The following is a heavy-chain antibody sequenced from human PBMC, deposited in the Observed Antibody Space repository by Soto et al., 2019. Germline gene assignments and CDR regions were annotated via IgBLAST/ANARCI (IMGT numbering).Heavy chain of an antibody. CDR3: AGDDLGPAHF. Sequence: EMQLVESGGGLVQPGGSLRLSCAASGFTFSNSWMSWVRQAPGTGLEWVANIKEDGSELYHVDSVKGRFTISRDNATNSLDLQMTSLRAEDTAVYYCAGDDLGPAHFRGQGTLVTVSS. CDR1: GFTFSNSW. V-gene: IGHV3-7*04. D-gene: IGHD2-2*01. J-gene: IGHJ4*02. CDR2: IKEDGSEL.